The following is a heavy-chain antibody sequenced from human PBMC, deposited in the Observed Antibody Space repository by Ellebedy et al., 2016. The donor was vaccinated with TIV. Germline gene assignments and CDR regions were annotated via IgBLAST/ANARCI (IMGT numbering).Heavy chain of an antibody. CDR3: AADRYCSGGNCYWVDY. V-gene: IGHV3-23*01. J-gene: IGHJ4*02. D-gene: IGHD2-15*01. Sequence: GESLKISCAASGLTFNIYVMNWVRQAPGKGLEWVSTISGSGGRTHYADSVKVRFTISRDNSKNTLYLQVNSLRAEDTAVYYCAADRYCSGGNCYWVDYWGQGTLVTVSS. CDR2: ISGSGGRT. CDR1: GLTFNIYV.